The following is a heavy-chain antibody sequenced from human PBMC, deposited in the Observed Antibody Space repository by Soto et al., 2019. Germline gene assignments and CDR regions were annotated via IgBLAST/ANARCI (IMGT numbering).Heavy chain of an antibody. V-gene: IGHV3-30-3*01. CDR3: ARSIITNDYYYYMDV. CDR2: ISYDGSNK. D-gene: IGHD1-20*01. CDR1: GFTFSNYA. Sequence: QVQLVESGGGVVQPGRSLRLSCAASGFTFSNYAMHWVRQAPGKGLGWVAVISYDGSNKYYADSVKGRFTISRDNSETTLYLQMNSLRAEDTAVYYCARSIITNDYYYYMDVWGKGTTVTVSS. J-gene: IGHJ6*03.